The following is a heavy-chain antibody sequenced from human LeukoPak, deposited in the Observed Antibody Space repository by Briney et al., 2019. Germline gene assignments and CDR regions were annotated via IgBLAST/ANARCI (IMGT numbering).Heavy chain of an antibody. V-gene: IGHV3-74*01. CDR2: IRSDGGYT. CDR3: AKSIAVAGAMRDNWFDP. J-gene: IGHJ5*02. Sequence: GGSLRLSCAASGFTFSNYWMHWVRQAPGKGLVWVSRIRSDGGYTSYADSVKGRLTISRDNVKNTLYLQMNNLRVEDTAVYYCAKSIAVAGAMRDNWFDPWGQGTLVTVSS. D-gene: IGHD6-19*01. CDR1: GFTFSNYW.